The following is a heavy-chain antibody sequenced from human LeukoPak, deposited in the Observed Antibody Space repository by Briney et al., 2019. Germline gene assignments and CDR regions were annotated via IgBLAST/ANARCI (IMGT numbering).Heavy chain of an antibody. Sequence: ASAKVSCKPSGYTPTSYGISWVREAPGQGLEWMGWISAYNGNTNHAQKLQGRVTMTTDTSTSTAYMELRSLRSDDTAVYYCGRFGELFRLDYWGQGTLVTVSS. CDR3: GRFGELFRLDY. D-gene: IGHD3-10*01. V-gene: IGHV1-18*01. CDR1: GYTPTSYG. CDR2: ISAYNGNT. J-gene: IGHJ4*02.